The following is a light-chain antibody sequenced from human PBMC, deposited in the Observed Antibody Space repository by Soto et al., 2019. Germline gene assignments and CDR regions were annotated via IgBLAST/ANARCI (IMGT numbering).Light chain of an antibody. CDR1: RSVSASY. V-gene: IGKV3-20*01. CDR2: GAS. Sequence: ETVLTQSPGTLSLSPGERATLFCRASRSVSASYLAWYQQKPGQAPRLLIYGASSRATGIPDRFSGSGSGTDFTFTISRLEPEEFAVYYCQQYGSSPPSWTFGQGTKVEIK. J-gene: IGKJ1*01. CDR3: QQYGSSPPSWT.